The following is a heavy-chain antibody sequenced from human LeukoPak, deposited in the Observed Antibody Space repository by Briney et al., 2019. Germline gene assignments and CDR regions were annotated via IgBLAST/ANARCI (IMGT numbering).Heavy chain of an antibody. CDR2: IYPDDSDT. CDR3: AKSDSSSAFDI. Sequence: GESLKISCKGSGYSFANYWIAWVRQMPGEGLEWMAIIYPDDSDTRYSPSFQGQVTISADKSISTAYLHWSSLNASDTAMYYCAKSDSSSAFDIWGQGIMVTVSS. CDR1: GYSFANYW. V-gene: IGHV5-51*01. D-gene: IGHD6-6*01. J-gene: IGHJ3*02.